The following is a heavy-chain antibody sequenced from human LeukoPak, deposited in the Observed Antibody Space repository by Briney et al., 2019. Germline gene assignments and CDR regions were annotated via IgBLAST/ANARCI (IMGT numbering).Heavy chain of an antibody. V-gene: IGHV4-34*01. CDR2: INHSGST. D-gene: IGHD4-11*01. CDR3: ARVLPYDYINRFDR. Sequence: SETLSLTCAVYGGSFSGYYWSWIRQPPGKGLEWIGEINHSGSTNYNPSLKSRVTISVDTSKNQFSLKLSSVTAEDTAVYYCARVLPYDYINRFDRWGQGTLVTVSS. J-gene: IGHJ5*02. CDR1: GGSFSGYY.